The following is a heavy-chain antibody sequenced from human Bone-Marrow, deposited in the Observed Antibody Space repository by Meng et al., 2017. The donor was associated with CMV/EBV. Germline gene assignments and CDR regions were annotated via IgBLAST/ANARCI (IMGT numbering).Heavy chain of an antibody. CDR1: GGSISSYY. Sequence: SETLSLTCTVSGGSISSYYWSWIRQPPGKGLEWIGYIYYSGSTTYNPSLKSRVTISVDTSKNQFSLKLSSVTAADTAVYYCAGYDFWSGYPSWGQGTLVTVSS. V-gene: IGHV4-59*01. J-gene: IGHJ4*02. CDR3: AGYDFWSGYPS. D-gene: IGHD3-3*01. CDR2: IYYSGST.